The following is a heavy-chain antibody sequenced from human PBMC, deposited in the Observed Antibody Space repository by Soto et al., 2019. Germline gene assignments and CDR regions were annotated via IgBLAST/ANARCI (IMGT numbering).Heavy chain of an antibody. CDR3: GKARYLLVDQPLYFES. CDR1: GFPFRSYP. V-gene: IGHV3-23*01. D-gene: IGHD3-9*01. CDR2: ISGRGEIT. J-gene: IGHJ4*02. Sequence: EVQLLESGGGLVGPGGSWGLPFAAPGFPFRSYPRAWVGRAPGKGWEGISVISGRGEITLYTDSVKGRFTISRDFSNNTLSLQMNSLRADDTAIYYCGKARYLLVDQPLYFESWGQGTLVTVSS.